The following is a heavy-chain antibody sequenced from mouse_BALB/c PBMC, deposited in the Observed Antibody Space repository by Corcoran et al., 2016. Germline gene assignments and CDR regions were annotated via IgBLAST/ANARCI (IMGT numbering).Heavy chain of an antibody. CDR1: GFNIKDTY. J-gene: IGHJ2*01. Sequence: EVQLQQSGAELVKPGASVKLSCTASGFNIKDTYMHWVKQRPEQGLEWTGRIDPANGNTKYDPKFQGKATITADTSSNTAYLQRSSLTSEDTAVYYCARRTGTEYWGQGTTLTVS. CDR3: ARRTGTEY. V-gene: IGHV14-3*02. D-gene: IGHD4-1*01. CDR2: IDPANGNT.